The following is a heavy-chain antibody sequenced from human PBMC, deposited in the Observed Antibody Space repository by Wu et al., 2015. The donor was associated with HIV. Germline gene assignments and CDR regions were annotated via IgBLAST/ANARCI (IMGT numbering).Heavy chain of an antibody. CDR3: ARESGYYDSSGYYWGDAFDI. J-gene: IGHJ3*02. CDR2: IIPIFGTA. D-gene: IGHD3-22*01. V-gene: IGHV1-69*13. Sequence: QVQLVQSGAEVKKPGSSVKVSCKASGGTFSSYAISWVRQAPGQGLEWMGRIIPIFGTANYAQKFQGRVTITADESTSTAYMELSSLRSEDTAVYYCARESGYYDSSGYYWGDAFDIWGQGTNGHRLF. CDR1: GGTFSSYA.